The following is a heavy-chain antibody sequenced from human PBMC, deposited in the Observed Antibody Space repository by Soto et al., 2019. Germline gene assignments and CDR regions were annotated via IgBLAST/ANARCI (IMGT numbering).Heavy chain of an antibody. V-gene: IGHV3-7*01. CDR2: IKQDGSEK. Sequence: PGGSLRLSCAASGFTFSSYWMSWVRQAPGKGLEWVANIKQDGSEKYYVDSVKGRFTISRDNAKNSLYLQMNSLRDEDTAVYYCAREGGSSSSPPLPLLYAQGRVIASDEGYYGMDVWGQGTTVTVSS. D-gene: IGHD2-21*01. J-gene: IGHJ6*02. CDR1: GFTFSSYW. CDR3: AREGGSSSSPPLPLLYAQGRVIASDEGYYGMDV.